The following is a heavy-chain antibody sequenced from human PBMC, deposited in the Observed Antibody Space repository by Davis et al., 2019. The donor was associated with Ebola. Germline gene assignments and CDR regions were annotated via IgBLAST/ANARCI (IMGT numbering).Heavy chain of an antibody. V-gene: IGHV3-48*04. CDR1: GFTFSSYS. J-gene: IGHJ4*02. CDR2: ISSSSSTI. CDR3: AKADPQQYFDY. Sequence: GESLKISCAASGFTFSSYSTNWVRQAPGKGLEWVSYISSSSSTIYYADSVKGRFTISRDNAKNSLYLQMNSLRAEDTALYYCAKADPQQYFDYWGQGTLVTVSS.